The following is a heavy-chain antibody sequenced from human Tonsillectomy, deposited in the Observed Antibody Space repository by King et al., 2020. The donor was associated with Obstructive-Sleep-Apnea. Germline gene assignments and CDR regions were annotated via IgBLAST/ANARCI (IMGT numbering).Heavy chain of an antibody. CDR3: ATYSAALLHNLFDY. J-gene: IGHJ4*02. V-gene: IGHV4-4*02. CDR1: GGSISSSNW. CDR2: IYHSGST. D-gene: IGHD3-22*01. Sequence: PLQESGPGLVKPSGTLSLTCAVSGGSISSSNWWSWIRQPPGKGLEWIGEIYHSGSTNYNPSLKSRVTISVDKSKNQFSLKLSSVTAADTAVYYCATYSAALLHNLFDYWGQGTLVTVSS.